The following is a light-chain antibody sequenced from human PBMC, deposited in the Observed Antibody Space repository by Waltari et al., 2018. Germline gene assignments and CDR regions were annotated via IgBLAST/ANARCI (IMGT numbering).Light chain of an antibody. J-gene: IGKJ4*01. Sequence: DIQMTQSQSSLSESVGDTVTVTCRASQGISSYLNWFQQKPGKAPKLLIYAATILQSGVPSRFSGSGSGTEFTLTISSLQPEDFAVYYCLQHNSYPLTFGGGTKVEIK. CDR3: LQHNSYPLT. CDR2: AAT. CDR1: QGISSY. V-gene: IGKV1-17*01.